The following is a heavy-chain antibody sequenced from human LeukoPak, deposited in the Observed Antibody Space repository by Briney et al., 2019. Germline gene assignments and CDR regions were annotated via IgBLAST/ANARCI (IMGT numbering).Heavy chain of an antibody. CDR2: ISSSSSYI. J-gene: IGHJ4*02. CDR3: ARVTIFGVAPDY. Sequence: GGSLRLSSAASGFTFSSYSMNWVRQAPGKGLEWVSSISSSSSYIYYADSVKGRFTISRDNAKNSLYLQMNSLRAEDTAVYYCARVTIFGVAPDYWGQGTLVTVSS. CDR1: GFTFSSYS. D-gene: IGHD3-3*01. V-gene: IGHV3-21*01.